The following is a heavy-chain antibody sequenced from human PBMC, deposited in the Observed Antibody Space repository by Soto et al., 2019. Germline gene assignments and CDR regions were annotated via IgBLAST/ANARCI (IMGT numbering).Heavy chain of an antibody. CDR3: ARGPRGFYYGMDV. V-gene: IGHV3-74*01. CDR2: INSDGSST. J-gene: IGHJ6*02. CDR1: GSTFSSYW. Sequence: GGSLRLSCAASGSTFSSYWMHWVRQAPGKGLVWVSRINSDGSSTSYADSVKGRFTISRDNAKNTLYLQMNSLRAEDTAVYYCARGPRGFYYGMDVWGQGTTVTVSS.